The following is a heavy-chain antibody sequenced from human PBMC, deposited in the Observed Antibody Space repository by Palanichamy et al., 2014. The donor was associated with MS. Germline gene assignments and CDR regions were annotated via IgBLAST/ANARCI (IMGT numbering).Heavy chain of an antibody. CDR3: AKDQFVENTIVVVSGY. J-gene: IGHJ4*02. Sequence: EVQLVEVWGRLDTGLGGPVRLSCAASGFTFSSYAMNWVRQAPGKGLEWVSSISNTGGSTYYADSVTGRFTISRDNSKNTLYLQMNSLRAEDSAVYYCAKDQFVENTIVVVSGYWGQGTLVTVSS. D-gene: IGHD3-22*01. CDR1: GFTFSSYA. CDR2: ISNTGGST. V-gene: IGHV3-23*04.